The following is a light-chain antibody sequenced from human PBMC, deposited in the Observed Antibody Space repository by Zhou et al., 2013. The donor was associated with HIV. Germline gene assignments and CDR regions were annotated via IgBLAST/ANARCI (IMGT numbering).Light chain of an antibody. CDR2: AAS. CDR3: QQYNSYSLT. V-gene: IGKV1-39*01. Sequence: DIQVTQSPSSLSASVGDRVTITCRASQSISSYLNWYQQKPGKAPKLLIYAASSLQSGVPSRFSGSGSGTEFTLTISSLQPDDFATYYCQQYNSYSLTFGGGTKVEIK. CDR1: QSISSY. J-gene: IGKJ4*01.